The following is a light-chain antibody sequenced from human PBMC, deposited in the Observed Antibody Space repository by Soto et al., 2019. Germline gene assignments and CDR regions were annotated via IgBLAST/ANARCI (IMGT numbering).Light chain of an antibody. J-gene: IGLJ1*01. Sequence: QSALTQPRSVSGSAGQSVTISCTGTSSDVGGYNYVSWYQQHPGKAPKLMIFDVNKRPSGVPARFSGSQSDNTASLTISGLQAEDEADYFCCSYAGRYTYVFGTGTKLNVL. CDR2: DVN. CDR1: SSDVGGYNY. V-gene: IGLV2-11*01. CDR3: CSYAGRYTYV.